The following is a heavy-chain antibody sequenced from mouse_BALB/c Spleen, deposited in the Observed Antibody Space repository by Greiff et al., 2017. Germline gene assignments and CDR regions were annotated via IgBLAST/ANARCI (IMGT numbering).Heavy chain of an antibody. J-gene: IGHJ4*01. CDR2: IRNKANGYTT. CDR1: GFTFTDYY. V-gene: IGHV7-3*02. CDR3: ARDDYGSRGAMDY. Sequence: EVKLVESGGGLVQPGGSLRLSCATSGFTFTDYYMSWVRQPPGKALEWLGFIRNKANGYTTEYSASVKGRFTISRDNSQSILYLQMNTLRAEDSATYYCARDDYGSRGAMDYWGQGTSVTVSS. D-gene: IGHD1-1*01.